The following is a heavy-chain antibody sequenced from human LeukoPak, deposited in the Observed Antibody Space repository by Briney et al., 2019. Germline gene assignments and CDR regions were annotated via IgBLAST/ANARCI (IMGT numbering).Heavy chain of an antibody. V-gene: IGHV4-34*01. Sequence: PSETLSLTCAVYGGSFSGYYWSWIRQPPGKGLEWIGEINHSGSTNYNPSLKSRVTISVDTSKSQFSLKLSSVTAADTAVYYCARGETGGSDYWGQGTLVTVSS. CDR3: ARGETGGSDY. D-gene: IGHD7-27*01. CDR2: INHSGST. J-gene: IGHJ4*02. CDR1: GGSFSGYY.